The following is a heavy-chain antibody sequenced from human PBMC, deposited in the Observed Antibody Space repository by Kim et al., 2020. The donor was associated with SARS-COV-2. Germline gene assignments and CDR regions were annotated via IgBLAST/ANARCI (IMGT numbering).Heavy chain of an antibody. J-gene: IGHJ3*02. CDR1: GYSFTSYW. D-gene: IGHD3-9*01. Sequence: GESLKISCKGSGYSFTSYWIGWVRQMPGKGLEWMGIIYPGDSDTRYSPSFQGQVTISADKSISTAYLQWSSLKASDTAMYYCARHAPYYDILTGYYQDDAFDIWGQGTMVTVSS. CDR3: ARHAPYYDILTGYYQDDAFDI. V-gene: IGHV5-51*01. CDR2: IYPGDSDT.